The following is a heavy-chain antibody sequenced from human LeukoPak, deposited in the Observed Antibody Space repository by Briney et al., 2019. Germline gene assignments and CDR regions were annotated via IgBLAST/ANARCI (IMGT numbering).Heavy chain of an antibody. J-gene: IGHJ5*02. D-gene: IGHD3-10*01. CDR3: ARDRITMVRGVLNWFDP. CDR2: IYYSGST. Sequence: SETLSLTCTVSGGSISSSSYYWRWIRQPPGKGLEWIGSIYYSGSTYYNPSLKSRVTISVDTSKNQFSLKLSSVTAADTAVYYCARDRITMVRGVLNWFDPWGQGTLVTVSS. CDR1: GGSISSSSYY. V-gene: IGHV4-39*07.